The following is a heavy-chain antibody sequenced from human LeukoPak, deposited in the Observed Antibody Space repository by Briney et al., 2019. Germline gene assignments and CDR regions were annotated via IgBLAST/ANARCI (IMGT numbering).Heavy chain of an antibody. J-gene: IGHJ1*01. CDR1: GFTFSSYA. V-gene: IGHV3-30*04. D-gene: IGHD1-26*01. CDR3: ARDPKPYTGSAEYFRH. Sequence: PGRSLRLSCAASGFTFSSYAMHWVRQAPGKGLEWVAVISYDGSNKYSTDSVKGRFTISRDNSKNTLFLQMNSLQTEGTAVYYCARDPKPYTGSAEYFRHWGQGTLVTVSS. CDR2: ISYDGSNK.